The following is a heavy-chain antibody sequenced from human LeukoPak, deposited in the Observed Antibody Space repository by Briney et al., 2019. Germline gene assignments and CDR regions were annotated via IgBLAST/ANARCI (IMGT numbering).Heavy chain of an antibody. D-gene: IGHD3-22*01. CDR3: AKDSTAMIVAPGGY. V-gene: IGHV3-9*03. Sequence: GGSQSLSCAASGFTFDDYGMHWVRQAPGKGLEWVSGISWNSGSIGYADSVKGRFTIPRDNAKNSLYLQMNSLRAEDMALYYCAKDSTAMIVAPGGYWPERTLVTVSS. CDR2: ISWNSGSI. CDR1: GFTFDDYG. J-gene: IGHJ4*02.